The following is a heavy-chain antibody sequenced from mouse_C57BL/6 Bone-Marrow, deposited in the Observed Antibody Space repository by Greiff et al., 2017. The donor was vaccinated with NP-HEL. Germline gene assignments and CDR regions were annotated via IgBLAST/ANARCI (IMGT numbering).Heavy chain of an antibody. V-gene: IGHV14-1*01. CDR3: TTGLRQGAWFAY. J-gene: IGHJ3*01. CDR2: IDPEDGDT. Sequence: VQLQQSGAELVRPGASVKLSCTASGFNIKDYYMHWVKQRPEQGLEWIGRIDPEDGDTEYAPKFQGKATMTADTSSNTAYLQLSSLTSEDTAVYYCTTGLRQGAWFAYWGQGTLVTVSA. CDR1: GFNIKDYY. D-gene: IGHD2-4*01.